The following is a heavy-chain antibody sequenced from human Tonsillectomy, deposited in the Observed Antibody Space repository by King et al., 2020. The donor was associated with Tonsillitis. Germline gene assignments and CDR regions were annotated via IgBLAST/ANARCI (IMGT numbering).Heavy chain of an antibody. J-gene: IGHJ4*02. CDR1: GYTFTNYY. CDR2: ISPIDTTT. Sequence: QLVQSGAEVRKPGASVKVSCKASGYTFTNYYVHWVRQAPGQGLEWMGIISPIDTTTTYAQKFQGRLTMTRDTSTSTVYMELSSLRSEDTAVYFCTRGVCVDTSAYYRNTPLVQYWGQGTLVTV. D-gene: IGHD3-22*01. CDR3: TRGVCVDTSAYYRNTPLVQY. V-gene: IGHV1-46*03.